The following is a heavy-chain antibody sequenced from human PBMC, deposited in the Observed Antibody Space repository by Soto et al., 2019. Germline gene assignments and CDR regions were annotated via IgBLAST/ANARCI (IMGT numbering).Heavy chain of an antibody. V-gene: IGHV3-11*06. J-gene: IGHJ4*02. D-gene: IGHD4-17*01. CDR1: GFIFNDYY. CDR2: ISGSSGSK. CDR3: ARYAAEVTTFFDH. Sequence: GGSLRLSCAASGFIFNDYYMSWIRQAPGKGLEWLANISGSSGSKKYADAGKGRFTISRDNAKKSLYLEMHSLRAEDTAVYYCARYAAEVTTFFDHWGQGTLVTVSS.